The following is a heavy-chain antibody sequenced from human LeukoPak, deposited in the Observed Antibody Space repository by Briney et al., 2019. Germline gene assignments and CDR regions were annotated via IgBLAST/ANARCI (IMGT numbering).Heavy chain of an antibody. CDR3: AKATAGATTFSSIHY. Sequence: GGSLRLSCAASGFTFSSYGMHWVRQAPGKGLEWVSAISGSDGSTYYADSVKGRFTISRDNSKNTLYLQMNSLRAEDTAIYYCAKATAGATTFSSIHYWGQGTLVTVSS. CDR1: GFTFSSYG. D-gene: IGHD1-26*01. J-gene: IGHJ4*02. V-gene: IGHV3-23*01. CDR2: ISGSDGST.